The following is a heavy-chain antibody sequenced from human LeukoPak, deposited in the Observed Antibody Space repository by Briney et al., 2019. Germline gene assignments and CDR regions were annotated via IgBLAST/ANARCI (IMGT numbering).Heavy chain of an antibody. CDR1: GGSISSYY. CDR2: IYYSGST. Sequence: SETLSLTCTVSGGSISSYYWSWIRQPPGKGLEWIGYIYYSGSTNYNPSLKSRVTISVDTSKNQFSLKLNSVTAADTAVYYCARGSASKWLRLQNYFDYWAQGPLVTVSS. V-gene: IGHV4-59*01. CDR3: ARGSASKWLRLQNYFDY. D-gene: IGHD5-12*01. J-gene: IGHJ4*02.